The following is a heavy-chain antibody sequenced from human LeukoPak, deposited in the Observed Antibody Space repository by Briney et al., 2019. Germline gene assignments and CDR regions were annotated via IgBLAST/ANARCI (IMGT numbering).Heavy chain of an antibody. Sequence: SETLSLTCTVSGGSISSDYWNWIRQPPGKGLEWIGFIYYSGSTDYNPSLKSRVTISVDTSKNQFSLKLSSVTAADTAVYYCARGRYSSGWPSWFDPWGQGMLVTVSS. CDR3: ARGRYSSGWPSWFDP. J-gene: IGHJ5*02. CDR1: GGSISSDY. CDR2: IYYSGST. V-gene: IGHV4-59*01. D-gene: IGHD6-19*01.